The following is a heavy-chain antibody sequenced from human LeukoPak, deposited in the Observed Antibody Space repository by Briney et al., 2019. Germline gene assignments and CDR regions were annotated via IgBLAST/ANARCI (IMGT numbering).Heavy chain of an antibody. D-gene: IGHD3-3*01. Sequence: ASVKVSCKASGYTFTGYYMHWVRQAPGQGLEWMGWINPNSGGTNFAQKFQGRVTMTRDTSISTAYMELSRLRSDDTAVYYCAKDLGLRFLEWLFLDAFDIWGQGTMVTVSS. V-gene: IGHV1-2*02. CDR2: INPNSGGT. CDR1: GYTFTGYY. J-gene: IGHJ3*02. CDR3: AKDLGLRFLEWLFLDAFDI.